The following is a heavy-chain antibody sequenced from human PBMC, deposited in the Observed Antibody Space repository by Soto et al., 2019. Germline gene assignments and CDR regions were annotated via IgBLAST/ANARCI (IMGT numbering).Heavy chain of an antibody. J-gene: IGHJ4*02. D-gene: IGHD6-6*01. Sequence: ASVKVSCKASGGTFSSYAISWVRQAPGQGLEWMGGIIPIFGTANYAQKFQSRVTITADESTSTAYMELSSLRSEDTAVYYCARGVAARWYFEYCGEGTLVTVS. V-gene: IGHV1-69*13. CDR2: IIPIFGTA. CDR3: ARGVAARWYFEY. CDR1: GGTFSSYA.